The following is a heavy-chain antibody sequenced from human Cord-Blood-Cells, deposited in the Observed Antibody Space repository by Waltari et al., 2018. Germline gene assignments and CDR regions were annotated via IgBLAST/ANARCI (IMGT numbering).Heavy chain of an antibody. CDR1: GGSISSYY. V-gene: IGHV4-59*01. Sequence: QVQLQESGPGLVKPSETLSLTCTVSGGSISSYYWSWIRQPPGKGLEWIWYIYYSGSTNYNPSLKSRVTISVDTSKNQFSLKLSSVTAADTAVYYCARDSGYSYGDWKSNFDIWGQGTMVTVSS. CDR3: ARDSGYSYGDWKSNFDI. CDR2: IYYSGST. D-gene: IGHD5-18*01. J-gene: IGHJ3*02.